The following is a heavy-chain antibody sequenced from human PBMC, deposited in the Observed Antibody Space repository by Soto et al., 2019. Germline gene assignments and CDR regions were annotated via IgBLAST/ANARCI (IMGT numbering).Heavy chain of an antibody. Sequence: SETLSLTCAVYGGSFSGYYWSWIRQPPGKGLEWIGDIYHSGSTNYNPSLKSRGTISVDTSKNQFSLKLSSVTAADTAVYYCASPAHCSSTSCPFDYWGQGTLVTVSS. CDR1: GGSFSGYY. CDR2: IYHSGST. J-gene: IGHJ4*02. D-gene: IGHD2-2*01. CDR3: ASPAHCSSTSCPFDY. V-gene: IGHV4-34*01.